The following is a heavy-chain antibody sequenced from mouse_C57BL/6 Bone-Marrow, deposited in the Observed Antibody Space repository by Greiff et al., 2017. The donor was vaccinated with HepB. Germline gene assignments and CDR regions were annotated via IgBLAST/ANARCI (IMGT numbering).Heavy chain of an antibody. D-gene: IGHD1-1*01. CDR1: GFTFSSYA. CDR3: ARGYYYGSRFAY. CDR2: ISDGGSYT. Sequence: EVQWVESGGGLVKPGGSLKLSCAASGFTFSSYAMSWVRQTPEKRLEWVATISDGGSYTYYPDNVKGRFTISRDNAKNNLYLQMSHLKSEDTAMYYCARGYYYGSRFAYWGQGTLVTVSA. J-gene: IGHJ3*01. V-gene: IGHV5-4*01.